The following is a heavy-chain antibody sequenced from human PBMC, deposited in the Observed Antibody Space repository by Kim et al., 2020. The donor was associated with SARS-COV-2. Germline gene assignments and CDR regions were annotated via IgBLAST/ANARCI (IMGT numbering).Heavy chain of an antibody. CDR3: TRAKTRYGDYVFWYYYYYGMDV. D-gene: IGHD4-17*01. CDR1: GFTFGDYA. Sequence: GGSLRLSCTASGFTFGDYAMSWVRQAPGKGLEWVGFIRSKAYGGTTEYAASVKGRFTISRDDSKSIAYLQMNSLKTEDTAVYYCTRAKTRYGDYVFWYYYYYGMDVWGQGTTVTVSS. J-gene: IGHJ6*02. V-gene: IGHV3-49*04. CDR2: IRSKAYGGTT.